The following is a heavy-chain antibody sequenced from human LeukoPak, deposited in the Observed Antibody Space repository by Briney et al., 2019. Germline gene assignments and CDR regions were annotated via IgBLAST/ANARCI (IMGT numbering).Heavy chain of an antibody. CDR3: ARPYYSNSRIDP. CDR2: IYYSGST. J-gene: IGHJ5*02. Sequence: PSETPSLTCTVSGGSISSGDYYWSWMRPPPGQGLEWIGYIYYSGSTYYNPSLKSRVTISVDTSKNRFSLKLSSATAADPPLYYCARPYYSNSRIDPWGQGTLVTVSS. V-gene: IGHV4-30-4*01. CDR1: GGSISSGDYY. D-gene: IGHD3-22*01.